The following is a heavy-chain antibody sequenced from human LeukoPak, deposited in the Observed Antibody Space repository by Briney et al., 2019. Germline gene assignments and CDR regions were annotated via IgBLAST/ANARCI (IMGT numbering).Heavy chain of an antibody. Sequence: GASVKVSCKASRYTFTSYVISWVGQAPGQGLEWMGWINAYKGNTNYPQKLQGRVTMTTDTSTNTAYMELRSLRSVDTAVYYCARDGGHYDFWSGYYPYPFDYWGQGTLVTVSS. V-gene: IGHV1-18*01. CDR1: RYTFTSYV. CDR2: INAYKGNT. J-gene: IGHJ4*02. CDR3: ARDGGHYDFWSGYYPYPFDY. D-gene: IGHD3-3*01.